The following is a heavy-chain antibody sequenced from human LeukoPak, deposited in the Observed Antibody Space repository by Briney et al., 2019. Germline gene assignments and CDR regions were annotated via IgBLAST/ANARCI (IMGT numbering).Heavy chain of an antibody. D-gene: IGHD2-2*01. CDR3: ARDCSTASCQSWFDP. V-gene: IGHV4-59*01. J-gene: IGHJ5*02. CDR2: IYYNGNT. CDR1: GGSINSYH. Sequence: SETLSLTCSVSGGSINSYHWNWIRQPPGKGLEWIGHIYYNGNTNYNPSLKTRVTISVDTSKNQFSLNLTSVTAEDTAVYYCARDCSTASCQSWFDPWGQGTQVTVSS.